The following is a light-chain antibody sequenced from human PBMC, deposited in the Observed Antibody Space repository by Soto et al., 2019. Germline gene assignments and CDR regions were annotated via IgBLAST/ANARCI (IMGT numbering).Light chain of an antibody. CDR2: DVS. CDR1: SSDVGGYNY. Sequence: QAVLTQPRSVSGSPGQSVTISCTGTSSDVGGYNYVSWYQQHPGKAPKLMIYDVSKQPSGVPDRFSGSKSGNTASLTISGLQAEDEADYSCCSYAGSYTYVFGTGTKLTVL. CDR3: CSYAGSYTYV. J-gene: IGLJ1*01. V-gene: IGLV2-11*01.